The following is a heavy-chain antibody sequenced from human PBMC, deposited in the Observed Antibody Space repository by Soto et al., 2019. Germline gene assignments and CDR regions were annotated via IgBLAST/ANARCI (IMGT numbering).Heavy chain of an antibody. J-gene: IGHJ5*02. CDR1: GGSISSGDYY. Sequence: SETLSLTCSVSGGSISSGDYYWSWIRQPPGKGLEWIGYIYYSGSTYYNPSLKSRVTISVDTSKNQFSLKLSSVTAADTAVYYCARGVNYYDSSGSSWFDPWGQGALVTGSS. CDR3: ARGVNYYDSSGSSWFDP. D-gene: IGHD3-22*01. CDR2: IYYSGST. V-gene: IGHV4-30-4*01.